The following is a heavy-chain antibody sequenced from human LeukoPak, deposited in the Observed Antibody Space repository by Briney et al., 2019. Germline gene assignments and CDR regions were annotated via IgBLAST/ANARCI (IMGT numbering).Heavy chain of an antibody. CDR3: ARQAYSYYGMDV. V-gene: IGHV5-51*01. Sequence: GESLKISCNGSGYSFTDYWIGWVRQMPGKGLGWMGIIYPGDSDTRYSPSFQGHVTISADKSISTAYLQWSSLQASVTAMYYCARQAYSYYGMDVWGQGTTVTVSS. CDR2: IYPGDSDT. CDR1: GYSFTDYW. J-gene: IGHJ6*02.